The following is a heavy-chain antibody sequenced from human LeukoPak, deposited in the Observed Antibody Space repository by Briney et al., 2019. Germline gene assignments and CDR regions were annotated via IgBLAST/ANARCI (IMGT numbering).Heavy chain of an antibody. J-gene: IGHJ4*02. Sequence: GGSLRLSCAASGFTFSSYEMNWVRQAPGKGLEWVAVISYDGSNKYYADSVKGRFTISRDNSKNTLYLQMNSLRAEDTAVYYCAKDLQGYFDYWGQGTLVTVSS. V-gene: IGHV3-30*18. CDR1: GFTFSSYE. CDR3: AKDLQGYFDY. CDR2: ISYDGSNK.